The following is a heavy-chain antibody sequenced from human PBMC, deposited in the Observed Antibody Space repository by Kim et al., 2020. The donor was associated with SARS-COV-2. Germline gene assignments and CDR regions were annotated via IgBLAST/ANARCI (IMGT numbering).Heavy chain of an antibody. V-gene: IGHV1-2*06. CDR1: GYTFTGYY. D-gene: IGHD6-6*01. CDR3: ARDLEAARVVLRYYYYGMDV. Sequence: ASVKVSCKASGYTFTGYYMHWVRQAPGQGLEWMGRINPNSGGTNYAQKFQGRVTMTRDTSISTAYMELSRLRSDDTAVYYCARDLEAARVVLRYYYYGMDVWGQGTTVTVSS. J-gene: IGHJ6*02. CDR2: INPNSGGT.